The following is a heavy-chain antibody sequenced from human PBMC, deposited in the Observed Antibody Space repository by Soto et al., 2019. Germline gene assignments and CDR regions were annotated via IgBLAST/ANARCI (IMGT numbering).Heavy chain of an antibody. CDR3: ASSPAIAVAGTYYYYGMDV. V-gene: IGHV3-7*05. CDR2: IKQDGSEK. D-gene: IGHD6-19*01. J-gene: IGHJ6*02. CDR1: GFTFSSYW. Sequence: VQLVESGGGLVQPGGSLRLSCAASGFTFSSYWMSWVRQAPGKGLEWVANIKQDGSEKYYVDSVKGRFTISRDNAKNSLYLQMNSLRAEDTAVYYCASSPAIAVAGTYYYYGMDVWGQGTTVTVSS.